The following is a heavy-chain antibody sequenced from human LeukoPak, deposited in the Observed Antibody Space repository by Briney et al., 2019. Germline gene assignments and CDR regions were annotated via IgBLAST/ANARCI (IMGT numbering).Heavy chain of an antibody. V-gene: IGHV3-30*18. CDR2: ISYDGSNK. CDR1: GFTFSSYG. D-gene: IGHD2-2*01. CDR3: AKGASVVPAAIGY. Sequence: GGSLRLSCAASGFTFSSYGMHWVRQAPGKGLEWVAVISYDGSNKYYADSVKGRFTISGDNSKNTLYLQMNSLRAEDTAVYYCAKGASVVPAAIGYWGQGTLVTVSS. J-gene: IGHJ4*02.